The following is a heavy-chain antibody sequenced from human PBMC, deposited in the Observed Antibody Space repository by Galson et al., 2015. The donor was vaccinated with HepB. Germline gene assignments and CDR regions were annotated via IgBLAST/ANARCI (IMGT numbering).Heavy chain of an antibody. D-gene: IGHD3-3*01. Sequence: SLRLSCAASGFTFSSYAMSWVRQAPGKGLEWVSAISGSGGSTYYADSVKGRFTISRDNSKNTLYLQMNSLRAEDTAVYYCAKDATYYDFWSGYYEYYNYYYMDVWGKGTTVTVSS. CDR1: GFTFSSYA. CDR3: AKDATYYDFWSGYYEYYNYYYMDV. CDR2: ISGSGGST. J-gene: IGHJ6*03. V-gene: IGHV3-23*01.